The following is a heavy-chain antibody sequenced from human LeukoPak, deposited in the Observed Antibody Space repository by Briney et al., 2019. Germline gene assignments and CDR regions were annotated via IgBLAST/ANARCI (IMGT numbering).Heavy chain of an antibody. CDR1: GFTLSSYE. V-gene: IGHV3-48*03. CDR2: ISSSGSTI. J-gene: IGHJ1*01. Sequence: GGSLRLSCAASGFTLSSYELNWVRQAPGKGLEWVSYISSSGSTIYYADSLKGRFTISRDNAKNTLYLQMNSLRAEDTAVYYCAGGAVAGRIGYFQHGGKGTLVTVSS. CDR3: AGGAVAGRIGYFQH. D-gene: IGHD6-19*01.